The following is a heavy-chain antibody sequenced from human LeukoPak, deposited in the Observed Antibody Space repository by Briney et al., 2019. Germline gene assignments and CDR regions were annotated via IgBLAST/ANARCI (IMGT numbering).Heavy chain of an antibody. J-gene: IGHJ4*02. CDR2: INPSGGST. Sequence: ASVKVSCKASGYTFTSYYMHWVRQAPGQGLEWMGIINPSGGSTSYAQTFQGRVTMTRDTSTSTVYMELSSLRSEDTAVYYCARDLGIVVVVAATPGVDYWGQGTLVTVSS. CDR1: GYTFTSYY. D-gene: IGHD2-15*01. V-gene: IGHV1-46*01. CDR3: ARDLGIVVVVAATPGVDY.